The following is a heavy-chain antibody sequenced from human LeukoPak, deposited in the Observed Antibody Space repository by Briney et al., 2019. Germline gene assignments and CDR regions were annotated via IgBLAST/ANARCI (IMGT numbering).Heavy chain of an antibody. CDR1: GFTFDGYG. J-gene: IGHJ5*02. D-gene: IGHD3-3*01. V-gene: IGHV3-20*01. CDR3: ARDRPAAYYDFWSGPFPAVNWFDP. CDR2: INWNGGST. Sequence: PGGSLRLSCAASGFTFDGYGMSWVRQAPRKGLEWVSGINWNGGSTGYADSVKGRFTISRDNAKNSLYMQMNSLRAKDTALYNCARDRPAAYYDFWSGPFPAVNWFDPWGQGTLVTVSS.